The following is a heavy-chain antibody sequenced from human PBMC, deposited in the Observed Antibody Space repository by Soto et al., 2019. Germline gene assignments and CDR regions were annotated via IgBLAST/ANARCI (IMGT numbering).Heavy chain of an antibody. J-gene: IGHJ4*02. CDR1: GGTFSNST. CDR3: ERFKSGDDY. D-gene: IGHD5-12*01. CDR2: LIPILGIA. V-gene: IGHV1-69*02. Sequence: QVQLVQSGPEVRKPGSSVTVSCQASGGTFSNSTVTWVRQAPGQGLEWMGRLIPILGIANYAQKFRARLTITADNSTTTAYMELRSLRCEDTANYHFERFKSGDDYWGQGTLVPVSS.